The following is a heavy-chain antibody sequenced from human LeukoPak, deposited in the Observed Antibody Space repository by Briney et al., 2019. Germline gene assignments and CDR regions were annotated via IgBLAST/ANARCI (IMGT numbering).Heavy chain of an antibody. D-gene: IGHD6-19*01. V-gene: IGHV5-51*01. CDR3: ARHEGGGWYIDY. CDR2: VYPGDSDT. J-gene: IGHJ4*02. CDR1: GYTFSDYW. Sequence: GESLKISCKASGYTFSDYWIGWVRQMPGQGLEWMGIVYPGDSDTRYSPSFQGHVTISADKSINTAYLQWSSLKASDTAIYYCARHEGGGWYIDYWGQGTLVTVSS.